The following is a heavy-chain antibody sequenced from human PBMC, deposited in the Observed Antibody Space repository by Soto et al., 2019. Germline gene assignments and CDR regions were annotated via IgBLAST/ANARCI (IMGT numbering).Heavy chain of an antibody. Sequence: QVQLVESGGGVVQPGRSLRLSCAASGFTFSSYGMHWVRQAPGKGLGWVAVIWYDGRNKYYADSVKGRFTISRDNSKNTLYLQMNSLRAEDTAVYYCARDGRGRKYSSLILYGMDVWGQGTTVTVSS. CDR1: GFTFSSYG. CDR2: IWYDGRNK. J-gene: IGHJ6*02. D-gene: IGHD6-6*01. CDR3: ARDGRGRKYSSLILYGMDV. V-gene: IGHV3-33*01.